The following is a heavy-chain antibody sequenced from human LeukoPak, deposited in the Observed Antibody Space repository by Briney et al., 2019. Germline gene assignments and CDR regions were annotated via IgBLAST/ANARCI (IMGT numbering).Heavy chain of an antibody. CDR1: GASVSGDY. Sequence: PSETLSLTCTVSGASVSGDYWSWIRQPPGKGLEWIGYIYVSGNSNYNPSLKSRVSISLDTSKNQVSLTLTSVTAADTAVYYCARHPFSSPLDHWGQGTLVAVSS. CDR3: ARHPFSSPLDH. V-gene: IGHV4-59*08. J-gene: IGHJ4*02. D-gene: IGHD2/OR15-2a*01. CDR2: IYVSGNS.